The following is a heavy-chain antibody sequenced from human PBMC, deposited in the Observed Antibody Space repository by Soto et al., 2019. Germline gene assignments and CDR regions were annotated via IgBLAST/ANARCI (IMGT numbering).Heavy chain of an antibody. CDR3: ARDVNAEITAAGTDYYYGMDV. CDR1: GGTFSRYT. V-gene: IGHV1-69*01. CDR2: ITPMFGTP. Sequence: QVQLVQSGAEVKKPGSSVKVSCKASGGTFSRYTITWVRQAPGQGLEWMGGITPMFGTPNYAQKFQGRVTITADESTSTAYMELSSLRSEDTAVYYCARDVNAEITAAGTDYYYGMDVWGQGTTVTVSS. D-gene: IGHD6-13*01. J-gene: IGHJ6*02.